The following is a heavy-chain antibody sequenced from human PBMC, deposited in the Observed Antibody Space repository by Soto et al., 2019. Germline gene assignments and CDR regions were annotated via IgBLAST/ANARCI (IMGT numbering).Heavy chain of an antibody. Sequence: EVQLVESGGGLVKPGGSLRLSCAASGFTFSSYSMNWVRQAPGKGLEWVSSISSSSSYIYYADSVKGRFTISRDNAKNSRYLQMNSLRAEDTAVYYCARATYGSGSYYGYWGQGTLVTVSS. CDR2: ISSSSSYI. D-gene: IGHD3-10*01. V-gene: IGHV3-21*01. CDR1: GFTFSSYS. J-gene: IGHJ4*02. CDR3: ARATYGSGSYYGY.